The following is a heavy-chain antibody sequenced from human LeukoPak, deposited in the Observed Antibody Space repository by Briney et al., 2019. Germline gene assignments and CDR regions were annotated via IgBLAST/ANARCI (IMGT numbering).Heavy chain of an antibody. J-gene: IGHJ3*02. CDR3: AKDRVGATSHAFDI. CDR1: GFTFDDYA. V-gene: IGHV3-9*03. CDR2: ISWNSGSI. D-gene: IGHD1-26*01. Sequence: GGSLRLSCAASGFTFDDYAMHWVRQAPGKGLEWVSGISWNSGSIGYADSVKGRFTISRDSAKNSLYLQMNSLRAEDMALYYCAKDRVGATSHAFDIWGQGTMVTVSS.